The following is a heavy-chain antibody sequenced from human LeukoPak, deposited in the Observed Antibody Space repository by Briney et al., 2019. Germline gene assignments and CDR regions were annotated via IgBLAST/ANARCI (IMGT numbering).Heavy chain of an antibody. CDR2: IYYSGST. D-gene: IGHD3-16*01. CDR3: ARHPQYDYVWGSYPHGRFDY. J-gene: IGHJ4*02. V-gene: IGHV4-39*01. Sequence: SETLSLTCTVSGGSISSSSYYWGWIRQPPGKGLEWIGSIYYSGSTYYNPSLKSRVTISVDTSKNQFSVKLSSVTAPDTAVYYCARHPQYDYVWGSYPHGRFDYWGQGTLVTVSS. CDR1: GGSISSSSYY.